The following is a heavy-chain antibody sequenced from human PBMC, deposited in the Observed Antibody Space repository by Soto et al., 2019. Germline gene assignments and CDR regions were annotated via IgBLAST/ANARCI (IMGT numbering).Heavy chain of an antibody. CDR3: LLCWES. V-gene: IGHV3-15*01. D-gene: IGHD1-26*01. J-gene: IGHJ4*02. CDR1: GFTFANAL. CDR2: IKSNADDGST. Sequence: EVKLVESGGDLVKPGGSLRLSCAASGFTFANALMTWVRQAPGKGLEWVGRIKSNADDGSTDYADPVTGRFTISRDDSKNMLYLQMNSLKSEDTAVYYCLLCWESWGQGTLVTVSS.